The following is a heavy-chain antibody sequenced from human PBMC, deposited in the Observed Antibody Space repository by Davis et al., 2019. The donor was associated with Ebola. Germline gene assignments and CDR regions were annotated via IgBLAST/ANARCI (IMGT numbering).Heavy chain of an antibody. CDR1: GGAITSSDYY. D-gene: IGHD3-22*01. CDR3: ASLRQTYDSSGYSQPFDY. V-gene: IGHV4-39*01. Sequence: SETLSLTCTVSGGAITSSDYYWGWIRQSPGKGLEWIGTFYYTGTTFYNPSLKSRITVSVDPSKTQFSLKLNSVTAADTAVYYCASLRQTYDSSGYSQPFDYWGQGTLVTVSS. J-gene: IGHJ4*02. CDR2: FYYTGTT.